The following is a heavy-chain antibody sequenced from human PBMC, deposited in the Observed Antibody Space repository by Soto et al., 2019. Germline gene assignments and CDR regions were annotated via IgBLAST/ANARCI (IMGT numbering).Heavy chain of an antibody. D-gene: IGHD1-1*01. J-gene: IGHJ4*02. CDR2: IYPSVSS. Sequence: PSETLSLTCSGSGFAISRGYYWSWVRQPPGKGLEWIGSIYPSVSSYHNPSLATRLRLSIDTSKNQFTLNLTSVTAADTALYFCAREKVGTTFFDNWGQGIQVT. V-gene: IGHV4-38-2*02. CDR3: AREKVGTTFFDN. CDR1: GFAISRGYY.